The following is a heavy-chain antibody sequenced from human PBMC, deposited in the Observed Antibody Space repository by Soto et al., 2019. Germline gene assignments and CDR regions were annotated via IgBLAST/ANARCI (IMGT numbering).Heavy chain of an antibody. Sequence: GGSLRLSCAASGFTFSSYAMSWVRQAPGKGLEWVSAISGSGGSTYYADSVKGRFTISRDNSKNTLYLQMNSLRAEDMAVYYCAKAPAGGSSSSGPFDYWGQGTLVTVSS. CDR2: ISGSGGST. CDR3: AKAPAGGSSSSGPFDY. D-gene: IGHD6-6*01. J-gene: IGHJ4*02. V-gene: IGHV3-23*01. CDR1: GFTFSSYA.